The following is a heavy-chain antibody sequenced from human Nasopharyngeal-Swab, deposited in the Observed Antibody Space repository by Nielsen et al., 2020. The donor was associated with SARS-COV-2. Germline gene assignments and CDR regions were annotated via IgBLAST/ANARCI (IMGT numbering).Heavy chain of an antibody. J-gene: IGHJ4*02. CDR2: ISGSGGST. CDR3: AKDSDFWSGYFDY. Sequence: GGSLRLSCAASGFTFSSYAMSWVRQAPGKGLEWVSAISGSGGSTYYADSVKGRFTISRDNSKNTLYLQMNSLRAEDTAVYYCAKDSDFWSGYFDYWGQETLVTVSS. V-gene: IGHV3-23*01. CDR1: GFTFSSYA. D-gene: IGHD3-3*01.